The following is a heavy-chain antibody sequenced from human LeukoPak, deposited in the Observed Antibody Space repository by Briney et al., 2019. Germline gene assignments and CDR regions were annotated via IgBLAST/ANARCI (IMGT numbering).Heavy chain of an antibody. CDR2: IYSGGST. Sequence: GCSLTLSCPACGFTLSNNYMSWVRQAAGKGLEWVSVIYSGGSTYYADSVNGRFSISRDNSRNTLHLQMNSLRVEDTAVYYCARDFCSAGSCYPDNWGQGTLVTVSS. V-gene: IGHV3-66*01. J-gene: IGHJ1*01. D-gene: IGHD2-15*01. CDR3: ARDFCSAGSCYPDN. CDR1: GFTLSNNY.